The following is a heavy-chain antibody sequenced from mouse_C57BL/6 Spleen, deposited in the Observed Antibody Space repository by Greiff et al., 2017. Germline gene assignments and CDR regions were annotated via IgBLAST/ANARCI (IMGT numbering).Heavy chain of an antibody. Sequence: VHLVESGPGLVAPSQSLSITCTVSGFSLTSYGVHWVRQPPGKGLEWLVVIWSDGSTTYNSALKSRLSISKDNSKSQVFLKMNSLQTDDTAMYYCARDDYDGETWFAYWGQGTLVTVSA. J-gene: IGHJ3*01. CDR2: IWSDGST. CDR1: GFSLTSYG. D-gene: IGHD2-4*01. CDR3: ARDDYDGETWFAY. V-gene: IGHV2-6*03.